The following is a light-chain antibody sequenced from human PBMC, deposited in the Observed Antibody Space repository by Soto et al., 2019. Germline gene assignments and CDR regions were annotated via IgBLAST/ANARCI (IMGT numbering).Light chain of an antibody. CDR3: QSYDSSLSGSHV. V-gene: IGLV1-40*01. J-gene: IGLJ1*01. Sequence: QSVMTQPPSVSGAPGQWITISCTGSSSNIGAYNDVPWYQQLPGKAPKLIIYGNNNRPSGVPDRFCGSESGAAASLAITGVGAEDEAEYDYQSYDSSLSGSHVFGTGTKVTVL. CDR2: GNN. CDR1: SSNIGAYND.